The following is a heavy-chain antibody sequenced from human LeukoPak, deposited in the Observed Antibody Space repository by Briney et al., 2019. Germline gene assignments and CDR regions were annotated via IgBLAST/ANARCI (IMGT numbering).Heavy chain of an antibody. J-gene: IGHJ4*02. D-gene: IGHD3-10*01. V-gene: IGHV4-4*07. CDR3: ARLMMGSGSYFLFDY. CDR1: GGSISSYY. CDR2: IYTSGST. Sequence: KASETLSLTCTVSGGSISSYYWSWIRQPAGKGLEWIGRIYTSGSTNYNPSLKSRVTMSVDTSKNQFSLKLSSVTAADTAVYYCARLMMGSGSYFLFDYWGQGTLVTVSS.